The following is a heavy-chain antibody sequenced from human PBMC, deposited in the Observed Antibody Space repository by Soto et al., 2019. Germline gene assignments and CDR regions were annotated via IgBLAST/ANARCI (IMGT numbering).Heavy chain of an antibody. CDR1: GFTFSSYA. CDR2: ISYDGSNK. J-gene: IGHJ6*02. V-gene: IGHV3-30-3*01. CDR3: AREAPAAGYYYYGMDV. Sequence: QVQLVESGGGVVQPGRSLRLSCAASGFTFSSYAMHWVRQAPGKGLEWVAVISYDGSNKYYADSVKGRFTISRDNSKNTLYLQMNSLRAEDTAVYYCAREAPAAGYYYYGMDVWGQGTTVTVSS. D-gene: IGHD2-2*01.